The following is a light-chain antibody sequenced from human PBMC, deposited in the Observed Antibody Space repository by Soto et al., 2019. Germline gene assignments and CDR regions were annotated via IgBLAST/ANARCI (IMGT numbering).Light chain of an antibody. CDR2: EPS. J-gene: IGKJ1*01. CDR3: QQYGSPGT. CDR1: QNVANN. V-gene: IGKV3-20*01. Sequence: ELVLTQSPATLTLPPGQRPTLSCRSSQNVANNLDWYQQKPGQAPRLLIYEPSNRATAIAGRFTGSGSGIDFTLNISRLEPEDFAVYYCQQYGSPGTFGQGQRWIS.